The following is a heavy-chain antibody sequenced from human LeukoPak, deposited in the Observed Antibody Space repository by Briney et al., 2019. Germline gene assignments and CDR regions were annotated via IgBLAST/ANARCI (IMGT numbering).Heavy chain of an antibody. CDR2: IIPIFGTA. CDR3: ARKIGNSGYYYYGMDV. Sequence: SSVNVSCKASGGTFSSYAISWVRQAPGQGLEWMGGIIPIFGTANYAQKFQGRVTITADESTSTAYMELSSLRSEDTAVYYCARKIGNSGYYYYGMDVWGQATTGTVSS. CDR1: GGTFSSYA. V-gene: IGHV1-69*13. D-gene: IGHD4-23*01. J-gene: IGHJ6*02.